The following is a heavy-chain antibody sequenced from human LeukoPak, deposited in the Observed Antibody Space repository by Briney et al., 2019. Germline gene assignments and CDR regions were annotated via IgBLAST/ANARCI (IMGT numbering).Heavy chain of an antibody. D-gene: IGHD3-9*01. CDR3: ATLLGGYFTGDAFDV. V-gene: IGHV4-39*02. CDR2: TYYTGST. J-gene: IGHJ3*01. CDR1: GGSVSSRPHF. Sequence: SSETLSLTCAVSGGSVSSRPHFWAWIRQTRGKGLEWIGTTYYTGSTNYNPSLKSRVTISVDVTTGTFSLNLASVTAADTAAYYCATLLGGYFTGDAFDVWGQGTMVTVSS.